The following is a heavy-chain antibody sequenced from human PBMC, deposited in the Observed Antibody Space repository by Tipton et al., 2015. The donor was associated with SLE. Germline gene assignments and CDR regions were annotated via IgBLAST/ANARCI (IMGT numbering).Heavy chain of an antibody. V-gene: IGHV4-59*01. J-gene: IGHJ4*02. Sequence: TLSLTCTVSGASINSYYWSWIRQPPGKGLEWIGYVYNSGITDYDPSLRSRVTISVDTSKNQCSLELTSVTAADTAVYYCAGDYDSGGYRFDFRGQGTLVTVSS. CDR1: GASINSYY. CDR3: AGDYDSGGYRFDF. CDR2: VYNSGIT. D-gene: IGHD3-10*01.